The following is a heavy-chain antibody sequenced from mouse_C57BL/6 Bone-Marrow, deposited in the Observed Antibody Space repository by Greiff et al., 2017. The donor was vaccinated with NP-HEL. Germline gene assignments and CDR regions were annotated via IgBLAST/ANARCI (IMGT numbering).Heavy chain of an antibody. D-gene: IGHD1-1*01. CDR3: ARSPYYYGSRDAMDY. V-gene: IGHV1-80*01. CDR1: GYAFSSYW. CDR2: IYPGDGDT. Sequence: QVQLQQSGAELVKPGASVKISCKASGYAFSSYWMNWVKQRPGKGLEWIGQIYPGDGDTNYNGKFKGKATLTADKSSSTAYMQLSSLTSEDSAVYFCARSPYYYGSRDAMDYWGQETSVTVSS. J-gene: IGHJ4*01.